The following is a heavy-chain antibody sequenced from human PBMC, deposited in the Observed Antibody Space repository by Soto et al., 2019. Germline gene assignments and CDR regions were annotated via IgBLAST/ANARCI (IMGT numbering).Heavy chain of an antibody. J-gene: IGHJ6*02. D-gene: IGHD3-3*01. V-gene: IGHV4-39*01. CDR1: GGSISSRSYY. CDR3: ARKYDFWIGYLSYYSYGMDF. Sequence: PSESLSLTCTVSGGSISSRSYYWGWLRQPPGKGLEWVGSIYYSGSTYYNPSLKSRVTITVDTSKNQFYLKLSSVTAADTAVYYCARKYDFWIGYLSYYSYGMDFWGQGTTVTVSS. CDR2: IYYSGST.